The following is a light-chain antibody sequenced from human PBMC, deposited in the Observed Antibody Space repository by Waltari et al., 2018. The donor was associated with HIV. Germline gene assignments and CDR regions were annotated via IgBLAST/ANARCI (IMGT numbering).Light chain of an antibody. V-gene: IGLV2-23*01. CDR2: EGS. Sequence: QSALTPPASVSGSPGQSITISCTGTSSDVGSSNLVPWSQQHPGKAPKVMIYEGSKRPSGVSNRFSGSKSGNTASLTISGLQAEDEADYYCCSYTGSSTRRPYVFGTGTKVTVL. J-gene: IGLJ1*01. CDR3: CSYTGSSTRRPYV. CDR1: SSDVGSSNL.